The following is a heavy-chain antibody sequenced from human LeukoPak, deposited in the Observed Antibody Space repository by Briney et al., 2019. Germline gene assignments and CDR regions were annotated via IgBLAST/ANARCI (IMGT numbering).Heavy chain of an antibody. CDR2: INHSGST. J-gene: IGHJ4*02. V-gene: IGHV4-34*01. D-gene: IGHD3-16*02. Sequence: SSETLSLTCAVYGGSFSGYYWSWMRQPPGKGLEWIGEINHSGSTNYNPSLKSRVTISVDTSKNQFSLKLSSVTAADTAVSYCARAGTAYDFFWGSYRPTYYFDYWGQGTLVTVSS. CDR1: GGSFSGYY. CDR3: ARAGTAYDFFWGSYRPTYYFDY.